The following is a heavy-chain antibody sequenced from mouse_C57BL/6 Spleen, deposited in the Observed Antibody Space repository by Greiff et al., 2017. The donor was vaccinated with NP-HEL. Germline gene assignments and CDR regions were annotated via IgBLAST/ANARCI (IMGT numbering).Heavy chain of an antibody. Sequence: EVMLVESGGDLVKPGGSLKLSCAASGFTFSSYGMSWVRQTPDKRLEWVATISSGGSYTYYPDSVKGRFTISRDNAKNTLYLQMSSLKSEDTAMYYCARQGYDYDGAMDYWGQGTSVTVSS. V-gene: IGHV5-6*02. J-gene: IGHJ4*01. CDR3: ARQGYDYDGAMDY. D-gene: IGHD2-4*01. CDR1: GFTFSSYG. CDR2: ISSGGSYT.